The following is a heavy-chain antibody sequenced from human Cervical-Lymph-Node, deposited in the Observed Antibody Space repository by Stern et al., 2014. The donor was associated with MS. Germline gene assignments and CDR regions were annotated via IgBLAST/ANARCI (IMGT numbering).Heavy chain of an antibody. V-gene: IGHV1-69*01. J-gene: IGHJ4*02. Sequence: QVQLVQSGAEVKKPRSSVKVSCKASGDTFSSYAISWVRQTPGQGLEWMGGIIPIFGTANYAQKFQGRVTITADESTSTAYMELSSLRSEDTAVYYCARGVLAAAGLDYWGQGTLVTVSS. CDR2: IIPIFGTA. CDR1: GDTFSSYA. D-gene: IGHD6-13*01. CDR3: ARGVLAAAGLDY.